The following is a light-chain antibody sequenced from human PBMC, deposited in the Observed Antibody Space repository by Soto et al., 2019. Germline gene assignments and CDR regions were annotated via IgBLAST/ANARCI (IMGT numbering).Light chain of an antibody. CDR3: QQYGSSPPLT. J-gene: IGKJ4*01. V-gene: IGKV3-20*01. CDR1: QSVSSNY. CDR2: GAS. Sequence: EIVLTQSPATLSLSPGERATLSCRARQSVSSNYLAWYQQKPGQAPRLLIYGASSRATGIPDRFSGSGSGTDFTLTISRLEPEDFVVYYCQQYGSSPPLTFGGGTKVDIK.